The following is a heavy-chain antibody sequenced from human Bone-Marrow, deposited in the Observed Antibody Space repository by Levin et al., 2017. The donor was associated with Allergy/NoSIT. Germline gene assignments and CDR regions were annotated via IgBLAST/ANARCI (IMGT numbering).Heavy chain of an antibody. D-gene: IGHD1-26*01. J-gene: IGHJ6*02. V-gene: IGHV1-69*13. Sequence: SVKVSCKASGGTFSSYAISWVRQAPGQGLEWMGGIIPIFGTANYAQKFQGRVTITADESTSTAYMELSSLRSEDTAVYYCARGADSGSSSSVPYYYGMDVWGQGTTVTVSS. CDR2: IIPIFGTA. CDR1: GGTFSSYA. CDR3: ARGADSGSSSSVPYYYGMDV.